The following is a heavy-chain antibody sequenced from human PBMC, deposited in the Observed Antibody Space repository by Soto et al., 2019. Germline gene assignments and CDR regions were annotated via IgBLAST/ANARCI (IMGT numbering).Heavy chain of an antibody. Sequence: SETLSLTCTVSGGSISSYYWSWIRQPPGKGLEWIGYIYYSGSTNYNPSLKSRVTISVDTSKNQFSLKLSSVTAADTAVYYCARLYSGDYFDYCGQGTLVIVSS. CDR3: ARLYSGDYFDY. J-gene: IGHJ4*02. CDR1: GGSISSYY. CDR2: IYYSGST. V-gene: IGHV4-59*08. D-gene: IGHD2-21*01.